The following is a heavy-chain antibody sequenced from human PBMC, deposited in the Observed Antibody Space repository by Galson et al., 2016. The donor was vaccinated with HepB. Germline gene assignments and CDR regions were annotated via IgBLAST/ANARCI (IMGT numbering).Heavy chain of an antibody. D-gene: IGHD1-14*01. V-gene: IGHV3-23*01. J-gene: IGHJ3*02. CDR3: ARGLQDITGDDAFDI. CDR2: ISGGGGLT. Sequence: SLRLSCAASGYTFSSYAMSWVRQGPGKGLEWVSGISGGGGLTHYRHSVRGRFTISRDNSKNTLYLQMINLRAEDTAIYYCARGLQDITGDDAFDIWGRGTMVTVSP. CDR1: GYTFSSYA.